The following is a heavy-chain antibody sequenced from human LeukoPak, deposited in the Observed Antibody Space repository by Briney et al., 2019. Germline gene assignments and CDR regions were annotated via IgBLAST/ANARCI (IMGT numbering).Heavy chain of an antibody. J-gene: IGHJ4*02. CDR3: AKDRGGFDYDYVWGY. D-gene: IGHD3-16*01. V-gene: IGHV3-73*01. CDR1: GFTFSGSA. CDR2: IRSKANSYAT. Sequence: GGSLRLSCAASGFTFSGSAMHWVRQASGKGLEWVGRIRSKANSYATAYAASVKGRFTISRDDSKNTLYLQMNSLRAEDTAVYYCAKDRGGFDYDYVWGYWGQGTLVTVSS.